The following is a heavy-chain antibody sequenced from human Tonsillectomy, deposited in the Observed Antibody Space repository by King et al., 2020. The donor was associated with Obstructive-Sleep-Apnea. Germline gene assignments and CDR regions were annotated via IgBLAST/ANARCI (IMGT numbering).Heavy chain of an antibody. V-gene: IGHV3-7*03. Sequence: DVQLVESGGGLVQPGGSLRLSCAASGFTFSSYWMSWVRQTPGKGLEWVANIKKDESEKYYVDSVRGRFTNSRDNAKNSLYLQMNSLRTEDTAVYYCARDRGYDSLTDHHSDDLDLWGQGTMVTVSS. J-gene: IGHJ3*01. CDR3: ARDRGYDSLTDHHSDDLDL. D-gene: IGHD3-9*01. CDR2: IKKDESEK. CDR1: GFTFSSYW.